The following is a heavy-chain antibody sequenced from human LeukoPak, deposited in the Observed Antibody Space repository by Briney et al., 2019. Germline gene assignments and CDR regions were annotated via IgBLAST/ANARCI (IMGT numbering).Heavy chain of an antibody. CDR1: GGSISSYC. D-gene: IGHD5/OR15-5a*01. CDR3: ARTMSRSTKWFDP. Sequence: SETLSLTCTVSGGSISSYCWSWIRQPPGKGLEWIGYIYYSGSTNYNPSLKSRVTISVDTSKNQFSLKLSSVTAADTAVYYCARTMSRSTKWFDPWGQGTLVTVSS. J-gene: IGHJ5*02. V-gene: IGHV4-59*08. CDR2: IYYSGST.